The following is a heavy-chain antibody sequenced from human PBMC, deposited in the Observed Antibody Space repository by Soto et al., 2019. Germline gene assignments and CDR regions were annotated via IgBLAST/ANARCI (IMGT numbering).Heavy chain of an antibody. Sequence: GGSLRLSCAASGFTFSSYWMHWVRQAPGKGLVWVSRINSDGSSTSYADSVKGRFTISRDNAKNTLYLQMNSLRAEDTAVYYCARDIGSSSWYGLVDPWGQGTLVTVSS. V-gene: IGHV3-74*01. CDR2: INSDGSST. D-gene: IGHD6-13*01. J-gene: IGHJ5*02. CDR3: ARDIGSSSWYGLVDP. CDR1: GFTFSSYW.